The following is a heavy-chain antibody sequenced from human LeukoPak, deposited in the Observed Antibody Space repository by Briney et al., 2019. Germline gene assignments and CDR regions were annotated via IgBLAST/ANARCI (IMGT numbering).Heavy chain of an antibody. Sequence: PSETLSLTCTASGGSISSSSYYWGWIRQPPGKGLEWIGNFYYSGNNYYNPSLKSRVTISVDTSKNQFSLKLSSVTAADTAVYYCARDTLLWFGEYIWGQGTLVTVSS. J-gene: IGHJ4*02. CDR3: ARDTLLWFGEYI. D-gene: IGHD3-10*01. CDR1: GGSISSSSYY. V-gene: IGHV4-39*07. CDR2: FYYSGNN.